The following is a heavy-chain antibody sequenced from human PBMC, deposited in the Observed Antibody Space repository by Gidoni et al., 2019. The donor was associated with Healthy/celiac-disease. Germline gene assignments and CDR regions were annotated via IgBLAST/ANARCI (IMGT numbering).Heavy chain of an antibody. V-gene: IGHV3-23*01. J-gene: IGHJ6*02. Sequence: EVQLLESGGGLVQPGGSLRLSCAASGFTFSSYAMSWVRQAPGKGLEWVSAISGSGGSTYYADSVKGRFTISRDNSKNTLYLQMNSLRAEDTAVYYCAKPTFSGWNDVVEGYYYGMYVWGQGTTVTVSS. D-gene: IGHD1-1*01. CDR2: ISGSGGST. CDR3: AKPTFSGWNDVVEGYYYGMYV. CDR1: GFTFSSYA.